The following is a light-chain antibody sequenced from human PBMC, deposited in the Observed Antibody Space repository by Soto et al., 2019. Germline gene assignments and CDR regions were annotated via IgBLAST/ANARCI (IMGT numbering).Light chain of an antibody. CDR1: SSDIGGYNY. V-gene: IGLV2-14*01. CDR2: EVT. J-gene: IGLJ1*01. CDR3: SSYTSSSTNYV. Sequence: QSALTQPASVSGSPGQSITISCTGTSSDIGGYNYVSWYQQHPGKAPKLMIYEVTNRPSGLYNRFSGSKSGNTASLTISGLHAEDEADYYCSSYTSSSTNYVFGTGTKLTVL.